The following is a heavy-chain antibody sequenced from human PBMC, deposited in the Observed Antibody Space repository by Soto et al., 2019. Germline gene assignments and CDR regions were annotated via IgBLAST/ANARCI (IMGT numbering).Heavy chain of an antibody. D-gene: IGHD5-18*01. Sequence: ASVKVSCKASGGTFSSYAISWVRQAPGQGLEWMGGIIPIFGTANYAQKFQGRVTITADKSTSTAYMELSSLRSEDTAVYYCANCGYSYGFDAFDIWGQGTLVTVSS. CDR3: ANCGYSYGFDAFDI. J-gene: IGHJ3*02. CDR1: GGTFSSYA. CDR2: IIPIFGTA. V-gene: IGHV1-69*06.